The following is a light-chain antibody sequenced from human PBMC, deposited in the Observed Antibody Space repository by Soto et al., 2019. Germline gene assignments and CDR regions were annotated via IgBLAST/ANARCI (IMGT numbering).Light chain of an antibody. Sequence: EVGMTQSPATLSVFPGERVTLSCRASESVGSNLAWYQQKPGQAPRLLIYGASTRATGVPARFSGSGSGTEFTLTISSLQSEDVALYYGQQYNNWLTFGGGTKVEIE. V-gene: IGKV3-15*01. CDR1: ESVGSN. J-gene: IGKJ4*01. CDR2: GAS. CDR3: QQYNNWLT.